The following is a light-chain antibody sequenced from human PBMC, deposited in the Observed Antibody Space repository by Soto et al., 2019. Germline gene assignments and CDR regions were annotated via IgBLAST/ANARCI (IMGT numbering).Light chain of an antibody. J-gene: IGKJ1*01. Sequence: EIVMTQSPLSLPVTPGESASISCRSSQSLLHSNGFNYLDWYLQKPGQSPKLLIYMGSNRASGVPDRFSGSGSGTDFTMRISRVEAEDVGIYYCMQAVQTPWTFGQGTKVDI. V-gene: IGKV2-28*01. CDR2: MGS. CDR1: QSLLHSNGFNY. CDR3: MQAVQTPWT.